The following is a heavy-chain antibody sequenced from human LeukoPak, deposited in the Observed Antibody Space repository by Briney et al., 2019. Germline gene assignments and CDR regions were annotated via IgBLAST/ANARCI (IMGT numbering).Heavy chain of an antibody. D-gene: IGHD3-22*01. CDR3: ARRGVIRVILVGFHKEAYYFDS. CDR1: GFTFSSYA. V-gene: IGHV3-23*01. Sequence: PGGSLRLSCAASGFTFSSYAMSWVRQAPWKGLEWVAGISGSGGRTTYADSVKGRFTISRDNPKNTLYLQMSSLRVEDTAVYFCARRGVIRVILVGFHKEAYYFDSWGQGALVTVSS. J-gene: IGHJ4*02. CDR2: ISGSGGRT.